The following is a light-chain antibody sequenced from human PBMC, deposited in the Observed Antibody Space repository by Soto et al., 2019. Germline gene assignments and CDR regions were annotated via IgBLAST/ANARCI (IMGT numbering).Light chain of an antibody. V-gene: IGKV1D-12*01. J-gene: IGKJ4*01. CDR1: QHISNW. Sequence: DIQMTQSPSSVSASVGDTVVITCRASQHISNWVAWYQQKPGKAPDLLIFTASKLQSGVPSRFSGSGSGTDFTLTISNLQPGDFATYYCLQANSFPLTFGGGTRVEIK. CDR3: LQANSFPLT. CDR2: TAS.